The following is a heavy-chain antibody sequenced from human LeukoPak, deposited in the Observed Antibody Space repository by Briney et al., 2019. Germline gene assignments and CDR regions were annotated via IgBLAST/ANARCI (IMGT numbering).Heavy chain of an antibody. Sequence: ASVKVSCKVSGYTLTELSMHWVRQAPGKGLEWMGGFDPEDGETIYAQKFQGRVTMTEDTSTDTAYMELSSLRSEDTAVYYCATSRYSYGYGPGYYYYMDVWGKGTTVTVSS. CDR2: FDPEDGET. CDR1: GYTLTELS. D-gene: IGHD5-18*01. V-gene: IGHV1-24*01. J-gene: IGHJ6*03. CDR3: ATSRYSYGYGPGYYYYMDV.